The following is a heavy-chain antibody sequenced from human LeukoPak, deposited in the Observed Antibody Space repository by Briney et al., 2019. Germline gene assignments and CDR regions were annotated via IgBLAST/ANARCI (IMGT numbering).Heavy chain of an antibody. Sequence: GGSLRLSCAASGFTFDDYAMHWVRQAPGKGLEWVSGISWNSGSIGYADSVKGRFTISRDNSKNTLYLQMNSLRGEDTAVYSCARGQRRHIDMAPSFDYWGQGTLVTVSS. V-gene: IGHV3-9*01. CDR3: ARGQRRHIDMAPSFDY. CDR2: ISWNSGSI. CDR1: GFTFDDYA. J-gene: IGHJ4*02. D-gene: IGHD5-24*01.